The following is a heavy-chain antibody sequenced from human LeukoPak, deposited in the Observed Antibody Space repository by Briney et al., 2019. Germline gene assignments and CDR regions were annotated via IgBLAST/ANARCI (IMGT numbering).Heavy chain of an antibody. CDR1: GFTFNDYN. V-gene: IGHV3-21*01. CDR3: ARENYYDNGPFDS. Sequence: GGSLRLSCTASGFTFNDYNMNWVRQTPGKGLEWVSSISPSSTYIYYADSVKGRFTISRDNAKNSLFLQMISLRAEDTAVYYCARENYYDNGPFDSWGQGTLVSVSS. D-gene: IGHD3-22*01. CDR2: ISPSSTYI. J-gene: IGHJ5*01.